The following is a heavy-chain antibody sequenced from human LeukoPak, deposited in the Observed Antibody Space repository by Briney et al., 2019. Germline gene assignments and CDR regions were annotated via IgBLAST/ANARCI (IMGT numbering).Heavy chain of an antibody. CDR3: ARMGNPATVTTDY. CDR1: GGSFSGYY. V-gene: IGHV4-34*01. CDR2: INHSGST. D-gene: IGHD4-17*01. Sequence: SETLSLTCAVYGGSFSGYYWSWIRQPPGKGLEWIGEINHSGSTNYNPSLKSRVTISVDTSKNQFSLKLSSVTAADTAVYYCARMGNPATVTTDYWGQGTLVTVSS. J-gene: IGHJ4*02.